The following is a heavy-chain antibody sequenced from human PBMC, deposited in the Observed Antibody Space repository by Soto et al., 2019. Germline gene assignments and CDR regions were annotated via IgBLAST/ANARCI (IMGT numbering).Heavy chain of an antibody. J-gene: IGHJ3*02. CDR2: IIPIFGTA. CDR1: GGTFSSYA. D-gene: IGHD3-10*01. V-gene: IGHV1-69*13. CDR3: ARDLVKSYYYGSGSYAAFDI. Sequence: ASVKVSCKASGGTFSSYAISWVRQAPGQGLEWMGGIIPIFGTANYAQKFQGRVTITADESTSTAYMELSSLRSEDTAVYYCARDLVKSYYYGSGSYAAFDIWGQGTMVTVS.